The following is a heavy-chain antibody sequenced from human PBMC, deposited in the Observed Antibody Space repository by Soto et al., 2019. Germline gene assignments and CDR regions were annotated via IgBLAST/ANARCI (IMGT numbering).Heavy chain of an antibody. CDR1: GSTFEDYA. J-gene: IGHJ6*04. V-gene: IGHV3-9*01. Sequence: EVQLVESGGGLVQPGGSLTLSCVASGSTFEDYAMHWVRQAPGKGLEWVAGIYWGRNRIDYADSVRGRFATSRDNAERFLYLQMSSLTGGDTTIYYWTKAVTAGGADVWGKGTRVTFSS. CDR2: IYWGRNRI. D-gene: IGHD2-21*01. CDR3: TKAVTAGGADV.